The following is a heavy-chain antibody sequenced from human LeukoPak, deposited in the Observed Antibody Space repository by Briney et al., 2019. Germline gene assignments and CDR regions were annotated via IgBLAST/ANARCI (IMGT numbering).Heavy chain of an antibody. CDR1: GYSISSGYY. CDR2: IYHSGST. Sequence: SETLSLTCAVSGYSISSGYYWGWIRQPPGKGLEWIGSIYHSGSTYYNPSLKSRVTISVDTSKNQFSLKLSSVTAADTAAYYCARHYMVRGVSNWFDPWGQGTLVTVSS. CDR3: ARHYMVRGVSNWFDP. V-gene: IGHV4-38-2*01. D-gene: IGHD3-10*01. J-gene: IGHJ5*02.